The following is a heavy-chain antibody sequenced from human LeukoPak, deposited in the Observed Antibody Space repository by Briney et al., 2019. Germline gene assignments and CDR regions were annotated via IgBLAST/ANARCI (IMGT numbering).Heavy chain of an antibody. D-gene: IGHD3-9*01. V-gene: IGHV1-8*03. CDR3: ARGPVVIRTSYYFDY. CDR1: GYTFTSYD. Sequence: ATVKVSCKASGYTFTSYDINWVRQATGQGLEWMGWMNPNSGNTGYAQKFQGRVTITRNTSISTAYMELSSLRSEDTAVYYCARGPVVIRTSYYFDYWGQGTLVTVSS. J-gene: IGHJ4*02. CDR2: MNPNSGNT.